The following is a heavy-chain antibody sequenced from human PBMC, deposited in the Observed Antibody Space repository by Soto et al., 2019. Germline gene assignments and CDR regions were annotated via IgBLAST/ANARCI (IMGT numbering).Heavy chain of an antibody. V-gene: IGHV3-53*01. J-gene: IGHJ6*02. D-gene: IGHD3-22*01. CDR2: IYSGGST. CDR1: GFTVSSNY. Sequence: EVQLVESGGGLIQPGGSLRLSCAASGFTVSSNYMSWVRQAPGKGLEWASVIYSGGSTYYADSVKGRFTISRDNSKNTLYLQMNSLRAEDTAVYYCARDRGDSSGYYYYYYGMDVWGQGTTVTVSS. CDR3: ARDRGDSSGYYYYYYGMDV.